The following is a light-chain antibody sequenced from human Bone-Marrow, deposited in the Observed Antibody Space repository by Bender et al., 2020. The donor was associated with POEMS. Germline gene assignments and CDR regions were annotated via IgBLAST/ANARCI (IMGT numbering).Light chain of an antibody. Sequence: QSALTQPASVSGSPGQSITVSCTGTSSDVGGYNSVSWYQQHPGKAPRVMIYDVTNRPSWVPDRFSGSKSGNTASLTISDIQSEDEGDYYCSSYAGNHNLVFGGGTKLTV. CDR1: SSDVGGYNS. V-gene: IGLV2-8*01. CDR2: DVT. CDR3: SSYAGNHNLV. J-gene: IGLJ2*01.